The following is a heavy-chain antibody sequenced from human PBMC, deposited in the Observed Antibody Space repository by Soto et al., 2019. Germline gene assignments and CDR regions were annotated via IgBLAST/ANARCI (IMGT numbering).Heavy chain of an antibody. V-gene: IGHV5-10-1*01. Sequence: PGESLKISCKGSGYSFTSYWISWVRQMPGKGLEWMGRIDPSDSYTNYSPSFQGHVTIPADKSISTAYLQMNSLRAEDTAVYYCARGSITARGRTYYYYYGMDVWGQGTTVTVSS. CDR3: ARGSITARGRTYYYYYGMDV. J-gene: IGHJ6*02. CDR2: IDPSDSYT. CDR1: GYSFTSYW. D-gene: IGHD6-6*01.